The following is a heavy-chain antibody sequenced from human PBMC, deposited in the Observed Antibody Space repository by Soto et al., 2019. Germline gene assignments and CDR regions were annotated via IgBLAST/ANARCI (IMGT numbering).Heavy chain of an antibody. V-gene: IGHV5-51*01. CDR2: IYPGDSDT. CDR1: GYSFTSYW. J-gene: IGHJ4*02. Sequence: GESLKISCKGSGYSFTSYWIGWVRQMPGEGLEWMGIIYPGDSDTRYSPSFQGQVTISADKSISTAYLQWSSLKASDTAMYYCARQPLKRYFDWLSPRYYFDYWGQGTLVTVSS. CDR3: ARQPLKRYFDWLSPRYYFDY. D-gene: IGHD3-9*01.